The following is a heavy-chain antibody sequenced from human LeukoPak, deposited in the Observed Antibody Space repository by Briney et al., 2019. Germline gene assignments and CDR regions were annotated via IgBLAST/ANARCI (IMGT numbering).Heavy chain of an antibody. Sequence: GGSLRLSCAASGFTFSSYSMNWVCQAPGKGLEWVSSISSSSSYIYYADSVKGRFTISRDNAKNSLYLQMNSLRAEGTAVYYCARDNGYLESWFDPWGQGTLVTVSS. D-gene: IGHD4-17*01. CDR2: ISSSSSYI. V-gene: IGHV3-21*01. CDR1: GFTFSSYS. CDR3: ARDNGYLESWFDP. J-gene: IGHJ5*02.